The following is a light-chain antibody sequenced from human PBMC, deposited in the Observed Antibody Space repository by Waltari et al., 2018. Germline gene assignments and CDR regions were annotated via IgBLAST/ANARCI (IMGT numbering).Light chain of an antibody. Sequence: QSALTQPASVSGSPGQSITISCAGTSSDVCAYNYVSWHQQHPGKAPKLMIYEVSNRPSGISNRFSGSKSGNTASLTISGLQAEDEADYYCSSYTSSDTPVFGGGTKLTVL. V-gene: IGLV2-14*01. CDR3: SSYTSSDTPV. CDR2: EVS. CDR1: SSDVCAYNY. J-gene: IGLJ2*01.